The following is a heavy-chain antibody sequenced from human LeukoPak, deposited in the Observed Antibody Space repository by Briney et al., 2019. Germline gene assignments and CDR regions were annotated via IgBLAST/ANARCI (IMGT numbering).Heavy chain of an antibody. Sequence: SETLSLTCTVSGRSISSLYWSWIRQPPGKGLEWIGYIYYTGSTNHNSSLKSRVTISVDTSKNQFSLKLSSVTAADTAVYYCARGAYGDYVSYYYYYMDVWGKGTTVTVSS. CDR3: ARGAYGDYVSYYYYYMDV. CDR1: GRSISSLY. CDR2: IYYTGST. V-gene: IGHV4-59*12. J-gene: IGHJ6*03. D-gene: IGHD4-17*01.